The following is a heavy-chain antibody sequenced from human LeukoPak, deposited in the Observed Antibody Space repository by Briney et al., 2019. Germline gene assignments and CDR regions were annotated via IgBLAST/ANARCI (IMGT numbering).Heavy chain of an antibody. CDR2: INPNSGDT. Sequence: ASVKVSCKASGYTFTGYYMHWVRQAPGQGLEWMGWINPNSGDTNYAQKFQDRVTMTRDTSISTAYMELSRLRSDDTAVYYCARGVTGIYYYMDVWGKGTTVTVSS. V-gene: IGHV1-2*02. CDR3: ARGVTGIYYYMDV. J-gene: IGHJ6*03. CDR1: GYTFTGYY. D-gene: IGHD6-13*01.